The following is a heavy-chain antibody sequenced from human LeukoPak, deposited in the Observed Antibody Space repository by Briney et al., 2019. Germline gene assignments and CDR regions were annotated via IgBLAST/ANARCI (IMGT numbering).Heavy chain of an antibody. J-gene: IGHJ4*02. CDR2: MNPNSGNT. CDR1: GYTFTSYD. V-gene: IGHV1-8*01. CDR3: ARGPSPSIAAVDY. D-gene: IGHD6-13*01. Sequence: ASVKVSCKASGYTFTSYDINLVRQATGQGLEWMGWMNPNSGNTGYAQKFQGRVTMTRNTSISTAYMELSSLRSEDTAVYYCARGPSPSIAAVDYWGQGTLVTVSS.